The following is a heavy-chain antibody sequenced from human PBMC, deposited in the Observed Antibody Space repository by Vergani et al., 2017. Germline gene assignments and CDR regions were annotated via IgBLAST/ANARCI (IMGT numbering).Heavy chain of an antibody. D-gene: IGHD2-2*02. CDR3: AREDVVVVPAAIMGYYYYYYGMDV. V-gene: IGHV4-39*07. Sequence: QLQLQESGPGLVKPSETLSLTCTVSGGSISSSSYYWGWIRQPPGKGLEWIGSIYYSGSTYYNPSLKSRVTISVDTSKNQFSLKLSSVTAADTAVYYCAREDVVVVPAAIMGYYYYYYGMDVWGQGTTVTVSS. J-gene: IGHJ6*02. CDR1: GGSISSSSYY. CDR2: IYYSGST.